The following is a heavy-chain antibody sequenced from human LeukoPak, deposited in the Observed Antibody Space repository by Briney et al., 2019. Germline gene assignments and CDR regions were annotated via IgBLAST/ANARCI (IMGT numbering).Heavy chain of an antibody. J-gene: IGHJ4*02. CDR1: GFTFEDYT. D-gene: IGHD3-10*01. Sequence: GGSLRLSCAASGFTFEDYTMHWVRQAPGKGLEWVSLISWNGGSTYYADSVKGRFTISRDNSKKSLYLQMNSLRTEDTALYYCAKGMIRGVITFDYWGQGTLVTVSS. CDR3: AKGMIRGVITFDY. CDR2: ISWNGGST. V-gene: IGHV3-43*01.